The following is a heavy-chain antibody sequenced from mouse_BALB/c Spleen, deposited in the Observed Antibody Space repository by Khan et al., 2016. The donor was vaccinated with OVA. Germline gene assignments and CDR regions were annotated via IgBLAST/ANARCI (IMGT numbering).Heavy chain of an antibody. V-gene: IGHV9-3-1*01. CDR3: ARVRYAGTMDY. Sequence: QIQLVQSGPVLKKPGETVKISCKAFGYTFTNYGMNWVKQAPGKGLKWMGFINTYTGEPTYADDFKGRVAFSLENSASTAYLQINNLKDEDTSTDFCARVRYAGTMDYWGQGTSVTVSS. D-gene: IGHD2-14*01. CDR2: INTYTGEP. J-gene: IGHJ4*01. CDR1: GYTFTNYG.